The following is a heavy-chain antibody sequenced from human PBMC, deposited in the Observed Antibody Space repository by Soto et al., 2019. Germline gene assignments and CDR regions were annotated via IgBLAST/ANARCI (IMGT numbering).Heavy chain of an antibody. V-gene: IGHV4-4*07. J-gene: IGHJ4*02. Sequence: SETLSLTCIVSAVSATSYTWSWVRQPANKGLEWIGRVFSSVSATYNPSLKSRVSISMDTAENRISLKLDSVTAADAGVYFCARDGMTTGDTWGPGTLVTVSS. CDR1: AVSATSYT. CDR3: ARDGMTTGDT. CDR2: VFSSVSA. D-gene: IGHD2-21*02.